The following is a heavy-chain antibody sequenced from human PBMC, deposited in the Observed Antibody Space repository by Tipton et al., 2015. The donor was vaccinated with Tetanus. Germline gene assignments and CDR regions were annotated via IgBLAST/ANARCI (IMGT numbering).Heavy chain of an antibody. V-gene: IGHV4-4*07. CDR2: IYVTGAT. Sequence: TLSLTCSVSGGSISNYYWNWIRQPAGKGLEWIGRIYVTGATNHSPALQSRVTMPIDRAKNQLSLTLTSVTAADAAMYYCAREDVYYHDGSGFYAFDVWGRGTMVAVSS. D-gene: IGHD3-22*01. CDR1: GGSISNYY. CDR3: AREDVYYHDGSGFYAFDV. J-gene: IGHJ3*01.